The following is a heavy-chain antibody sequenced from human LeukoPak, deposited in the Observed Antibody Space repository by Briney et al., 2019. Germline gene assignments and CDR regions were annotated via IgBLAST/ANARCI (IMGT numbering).Heavy chain of an antibody. Sequence: ASVKVSCKASGYTFTSYAMHWVRQAPGQRLEWMGWINAGNGNTKYSQKFQGRVTITRDTSASTAYMELSSLRSEDTAVYYCARDPLEVGAPRYWGQGTLVTVSS. V-gene: IGHV1-3*01. D-gene: IGHD1-26*01. CDR3: ARDPLEVGAPRY. CDR1: GYTFTSYA. CDR2: INAGNGNT. J-gene: IGHJ4*02.